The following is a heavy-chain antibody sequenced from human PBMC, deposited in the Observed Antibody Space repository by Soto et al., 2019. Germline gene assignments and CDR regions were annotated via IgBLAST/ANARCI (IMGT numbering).Heavy chain of an antibody. J-gene: IGHJ4*02. CDR2: IYYSGST. V-gene: IGHV4-39*01. Sequence: SETLSLTCTVSGGSISSSSYYWGWIRQPPGKGLEWIGSIYYSGSTYYKPSLKSRVTISVDTSKNQFSLKLSSVTAADTAVYYCARLFPHSGSYLDYWGQGTLVTVSS. CDR3: ARLFPHSGSYLDY. D-gene: IGHD1-26*01. CDR1: GGSISSSSYY.